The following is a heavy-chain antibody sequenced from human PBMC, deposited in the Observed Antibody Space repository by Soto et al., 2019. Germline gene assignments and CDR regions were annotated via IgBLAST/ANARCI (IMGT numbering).Heavy chain of an antibody. CDR2: ISYDGSNK. CDR3: AREKVAVPAPGYFDY. Sequence: QVQLVESGGGVVQPGRSLRLSCAASGFTLSSYAMHWVRQAPGKGLEWVAVISYDGSNKYYADSVKGRFTISRDNSKNTLYLQMNSLRAEDTAVYYCAREKVAVPAPGYFDYWGQGTLVTVSS. J-gene: IGHJ4*02. D-gene: IGHD6-19*01. CDR1: GFTLSSYA. V-gene: IGHV3-30-3*01.